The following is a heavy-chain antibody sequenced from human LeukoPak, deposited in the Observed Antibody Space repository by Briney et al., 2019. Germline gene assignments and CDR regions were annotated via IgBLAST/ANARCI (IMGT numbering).Heavy chain of an antibody. J-gene: IGHJ5*02. Sequence: SETLSLTCTVSGGSISSGDYYWSWIRQPPGKGLEWIGYTYYSGSTYYNPSLKSRATISVGTSKNQFSLKLPSVNAADTAVYYCARPYYYDSRIDPWGQGTLVTVSS. V-gene: IGHV4-30-4*01. CDR2: TYYSGST. CDR1: GGSISSGDYY. CDR3: ARPYYYDSRIDP. D-gene: IGHD3-22*01.